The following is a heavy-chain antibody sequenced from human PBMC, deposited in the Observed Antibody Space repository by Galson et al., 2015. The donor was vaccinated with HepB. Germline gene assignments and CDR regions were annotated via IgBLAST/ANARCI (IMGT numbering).Heavy chain of an antibody. V-gene: IGHV1-18*01. CDR1: GYTFTSYG. CDR3: ARPRTLLIPEDDYGYYYGMDV. CDR2: ISAYNGNT. Sequence: SVKVSCKASGYTFTSYGISWVRQAPGQGLEWMGWISAYNGNTNYAQKLQGRVTMTTDTSTSTAYMELSSLRSEDTAVYYCARPRTLLIPEDDYGYYYGMDVWGQGTTVTVSS. D-gene: IGHD4-17*01. J-gene: IGHJ6*02.